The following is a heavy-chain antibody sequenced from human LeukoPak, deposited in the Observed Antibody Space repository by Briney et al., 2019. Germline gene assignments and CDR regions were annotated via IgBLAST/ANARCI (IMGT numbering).Heavy chain of an antibody. V-gene: IGHV3-30*03. Sequence: GGSLRLSCAASGFTFSSYSMNWVRQAPGKGLEWVAVISYDGSNKYYADSVKGRFTISRDNSKNTLYLQMNSLRAEDTAVYYCARGGSSSFAFDYWGQGTLVTVSS. CDR2: ISYDGSNK. CDR1: GFTFSSYS. J-gene: IGHJ4*02. CDR3: ARGGSSSFAFDY. D-gene: IGHD6-13*01.